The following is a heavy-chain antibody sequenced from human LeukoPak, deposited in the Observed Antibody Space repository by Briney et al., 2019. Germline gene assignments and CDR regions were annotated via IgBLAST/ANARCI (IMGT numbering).Heavy chain of an antibody. J-gene: IGHJ4*02. CDR2: ISAYNGNT. V-gene: IGHV1-18*01. CDR3: ARALTYYYDSSGYYVFDY. D-gene: IGHD3-22*01. Sequence: ASVNVSCTASGYTFTSYGISWVRQAPGQGLEWMGWISAYNGNTNYAQKLQGRVTMTTDTSTSTAYMELRSLRSGDTAVYYCARALTYYYDSSGYYVFDYWGQGTLVTVSS. CDR1: GYTFTSYG.